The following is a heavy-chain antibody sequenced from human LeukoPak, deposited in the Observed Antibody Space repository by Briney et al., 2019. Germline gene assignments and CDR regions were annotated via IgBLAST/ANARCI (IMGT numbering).Heavy chain of an antibody. D-gene: IGHD3-22*01. J-gene: IGHJ1*01. Sequence: PGGSLRLSCEGSGFTFSNYWMGWVRQAPGKGLQWVANIKTDGSEKYYVDSVKGRFTISRYNAKNSLYLQMNSLRAEDTAVYYCATYSSLNRREFQFWGQGTLLTVSS. CDR1: GFTFSNYW. CDR2: IKTDGSEK. CDR3: ATYSSLNRREFQF. V-gene: IGHV3-7*01.